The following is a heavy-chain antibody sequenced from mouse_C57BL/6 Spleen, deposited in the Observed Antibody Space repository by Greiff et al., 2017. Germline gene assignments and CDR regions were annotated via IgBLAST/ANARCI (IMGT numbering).Heavy chain of an antibody. D-gene: IGHD4-1*01. CDR3: AEGGLTGTFDY. CDR1: GFSLTSYG. V-gene: IGHV2-3*01. Sequence: VKLVESGPGLVAPSQSLSITCTVSGFSLTSYGVSWVRQPPGKGLEWLGVIWGDGSTNYHSALISRLSLSKDNSKSQVFLKLNSLQTDDAATYYCAEGGLTGTFDYWGQGTTLTVSS. CDR2: IWGDGST. J-gene: IGHJ2*01.